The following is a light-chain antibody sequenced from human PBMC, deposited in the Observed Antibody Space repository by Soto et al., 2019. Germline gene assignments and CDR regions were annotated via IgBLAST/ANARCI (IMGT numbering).Light chain of an antibody. CDR1: HIVSSSY. Sequence: EIVLTQSPGTLSLSPGERATLSCRTSHIVSSSYLAWYQQKPGQAPRLLIYGASNRATGVPDRFSGSGSGTDFTLTISRLEPEDFAVYFCQHYGSSQPMYTFGQGTKLEIK. CDR3: QHYGSSQPMYT. V-gene: IGKV3-20*01. J-gene: IGKJ2*01. CDR2: GAS.